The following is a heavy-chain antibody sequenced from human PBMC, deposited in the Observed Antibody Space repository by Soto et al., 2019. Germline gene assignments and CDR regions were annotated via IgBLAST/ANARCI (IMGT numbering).Heavy chain of an antibody. J-gene: IGHJ4*02. D-gene: IGHD1-1*01. CDR3: VREKLFLAIHY. Sequence: GGSLRLSCAASGFTFSSYGMHWVRQAPGKGLEWVAVIWYDGSNKYYADSVKGRFTISRDNSKNTLYLQMNSLRAEDTAMYYWVREKLFLAIHYWGLGPLV. CDR2: IWYDGSNK. CDR1: GFTFSSYG. V-gene: IGHV3-33*01.